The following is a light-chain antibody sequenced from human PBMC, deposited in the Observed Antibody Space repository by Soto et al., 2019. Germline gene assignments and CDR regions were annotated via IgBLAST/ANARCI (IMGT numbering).Light chain of an antibody. CDR2: AAS. V-gene: IGKV1-27*01. J-gene: IGKJ1*01. CDR3: QKYNSAPST. CDR1: QGISKS. Sequence: DIQMTQSPSSLSASVGDRVTITCRASQGISKSLAWYQQKPGEAPNLLIYAASTLQSGVPSRFSGSGSGTDFTLTSSSLQPEDVANYYCQKYNSAPSTFGQGTKVEIK.